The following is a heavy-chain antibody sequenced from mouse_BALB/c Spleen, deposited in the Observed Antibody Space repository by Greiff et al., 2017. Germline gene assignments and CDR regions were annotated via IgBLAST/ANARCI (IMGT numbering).Heavy chain of an antibody. V-gene: IGHV5-6*01. D-gene: IGHD2-4*01. Sequence: EVQVVESGGDLVKPGGSLKLSCAASGFTFSSYGMSWVRQTPDKRLEWVATISSGGSYTYYPDSVKGRFTISRDNAKNTLYLQMSSLKSEDTAMYYCARPYYDYDGGWFAYWGQGTLVTVSA. J-gene: IGHJ3*01. CDR2: ISSGGSYT. CDR3: ARPYYDYDGGWFAY. CDR1: GFTFSSYG.